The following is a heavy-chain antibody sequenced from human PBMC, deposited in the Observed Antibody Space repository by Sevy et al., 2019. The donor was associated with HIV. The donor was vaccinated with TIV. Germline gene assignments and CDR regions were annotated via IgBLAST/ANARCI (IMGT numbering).Heavy chain of an antibody. CDR1: GFTFSSYG. J-gene: IGHJ4*02. V-gene: IGHV3-30*18. CDR3: AKDLSLRERHTVDGAG. CDR2: ISYDGSSR. Sequence: GGSLRLSCAASGFTFSSYGMHWVRQAPGKGLEWVAVISYDGSSRYYADSVKGRFTISRDNSKNTLYLQMNSLRAEDTAVYYCAKDLSLRERHTVDGAGWGQGTLVTVSS. D-gene: IGHD6-19*01.